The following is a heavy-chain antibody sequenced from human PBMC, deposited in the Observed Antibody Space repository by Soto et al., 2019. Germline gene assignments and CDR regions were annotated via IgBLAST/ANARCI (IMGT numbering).Heavy chain of an antibody. CDR2: ISGSGDIT. CDR1: GFTFSSYA. V-gene: IGHV3-23*01. Sequence: EVQLLESGGGLVQPGGSLRLSCAASGFTFSSYAMSWVRQTPGKGLEWVSAISGSGDITSYADSVRGRFAISRDNSKNTLYLQMNSLRAEDTAIYYCAKRTLITMNSGFGMDVWGLGTTVTVSS. CDR3: AKRTLITMNSGFGMDV. D-gene: IGHD3-16*01. J-gene: IGHJ6*02.